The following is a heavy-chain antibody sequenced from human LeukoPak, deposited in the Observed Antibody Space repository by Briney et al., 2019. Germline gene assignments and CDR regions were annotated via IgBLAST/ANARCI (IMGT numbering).Heavy chain of an antibody. CDR2: INPNSGGT. J-gene: IGHJ6*03. D-gene: IGHD3-22*01. CDR3: ARAKYYDSSGYYSYYYYYYMDV. CDR1: GYTFTGYY. V-gene: IGHV1-2*02. Sequence: ASVKVSCKASGYTFTGYYMHWVRQAPGQGLEWMGWINPNSGGTNYAQKFQGRVTMTRDTSISTAYMELSRLRSDDTAVYYCARAKYYDSSGYYSYYYYYYMDVWGKGTTVTISS.